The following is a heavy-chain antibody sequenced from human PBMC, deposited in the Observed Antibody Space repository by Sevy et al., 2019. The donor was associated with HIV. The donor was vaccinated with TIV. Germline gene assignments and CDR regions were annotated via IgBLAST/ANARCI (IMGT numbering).Heavy chain of an antibody. CDR3: AKEGYYYDSHSADWFDP. J-gene: IGHJ5*02. Sequence: GGSLRLSCSASGFNISPYALHWVRRTPGKGLQWLAVISKDGTNKDYADFEKGRFSLSRDNSKNTLYLQMSNLRPEDRAVYYCAKEGYYYDSHSADWFDPWGQGTLVTVSS. CDR2: ISKDGTNK. CDR1: GFNISPYA. V-gene: IGHV3-30*04. D-gene: IGHD3-22*01.